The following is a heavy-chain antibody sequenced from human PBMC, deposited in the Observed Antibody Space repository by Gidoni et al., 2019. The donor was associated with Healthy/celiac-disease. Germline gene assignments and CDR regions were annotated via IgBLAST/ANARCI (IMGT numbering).Heavy chain of an antibody. V-gene: IGHV4-59*01. D-gene: IGHD3-3*01. Sequence: QVQLQESGPGLVKPSETLSLTCTASGGSISRYYWSWIRQPPGKGLEWIGYIYYSGSTNYNPSLKSRVTISVDTSKNQFSLKLSSVTAADTAVYYCARYMRFFGMDVWGQGTTVTVSS. CDR2: IYYSGST. J-gene: IGHJ6*02. CDR1: GGSISRYY. CDR3: ARYMRFFGMDV.